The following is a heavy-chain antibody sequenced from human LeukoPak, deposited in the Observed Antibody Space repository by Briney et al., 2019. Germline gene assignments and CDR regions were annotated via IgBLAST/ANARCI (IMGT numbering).Heavy chain of an antibody. J-gene: IGHJ4*02. CDR2: IYSGDSHT. D-gene: IGHD4-17*01. Sequence: GGSLQISCKGSGYSFTYWIGWVRQMPGKGLEWMGIIYSGDSHTKYSPSFQGRVTISADKSISTAYLQWSSLEASDTAMYYCASARHGDYVWDYWGQGTLVTVSS. CDR3: ASARHGDYVWDY. CDR1: GYSFTYW. V-gene: IGHV5-51*01.